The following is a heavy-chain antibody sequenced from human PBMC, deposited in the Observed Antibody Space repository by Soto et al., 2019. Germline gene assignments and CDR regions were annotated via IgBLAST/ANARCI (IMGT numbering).Heavy chain of an antibody. CDR1: GFTFGSHG. CDR3: ARWGNWKVADY. Sequence: GGSLRLSCAASGFTFGSHGMHWVRQGPGKGLEWVAVIRYDGSNKYYADSVKGRFTISRDNSKNMLYLEMNSLRVEDTAVYHCARWGNWKVADYWGQGTLVTVSS. CDR2: IRYDGSNK. V-gene: IGHV3-33*01. D-gene: IGHD1-1*01. J-gene: IGHJ4*02.